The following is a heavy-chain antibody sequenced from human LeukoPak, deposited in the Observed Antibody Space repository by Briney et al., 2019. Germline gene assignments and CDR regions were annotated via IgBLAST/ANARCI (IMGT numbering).Heavy chain of an antibody. CDR3: ARARGAAARPFDY. V-gene: IGHV4-59*01. CDR2: IYYSGST. CDR1: GGSISSYY. D-gene: IGHD1-26*01. Sequence: SETLSLTCTVSGGSISSYYWSWIRQPPGKGLEWIGYIYYSGSTNYSPSLKSRVTISVDTSKNQFSLKLSSVTAADTAVYYCARARGAAARPFDYWGQGTLVTVSS. J-gene: IGHJ4*02.